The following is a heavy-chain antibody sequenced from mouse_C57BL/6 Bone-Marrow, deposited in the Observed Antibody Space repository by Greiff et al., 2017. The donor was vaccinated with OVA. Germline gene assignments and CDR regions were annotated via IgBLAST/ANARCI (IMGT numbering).Heavy chain of an antibody. Sequence: VKLQESGAELVRPGTSVKVSCKASGYAFTNSLIEWVKQRPGQGLEWIGVINPGSGGTNYNEKVKGKGTLTADKSSSTAYMQLSSLTSEDSAVYFCARENWDRVPLAYWGQGTLVTVSA. J-gene: IGHJ3*01. CDR2: INPGSGGT. CDR3: ARENWDRVPLAY. V-gene: IGHV1-54*01. CDR1: GYAFTNSL. D-gene: IGHD4-1*01.